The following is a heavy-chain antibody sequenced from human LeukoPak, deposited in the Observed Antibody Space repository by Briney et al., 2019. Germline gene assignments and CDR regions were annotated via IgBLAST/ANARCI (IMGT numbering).Heavy chain of an antibody. V-gene: IGHV3-74*03. CDR2: IKSDGDGSDT. CDR3: GRDQLGDGYIIDY. Sequence: GGSLRLSCAASGFSLSDYWMHWVRQAPGKGLVWGSRIKSDGDGSDTMHADSVKGRFTISRDNAKNTLYLQMNSPRAEDTAVYYCGRDQLGDGYIIDYWGPGTPVTVSS. D-gene: IGHD5-24*01. CDR1: GFSLSDYW. J-gene: IGHJ4*02.